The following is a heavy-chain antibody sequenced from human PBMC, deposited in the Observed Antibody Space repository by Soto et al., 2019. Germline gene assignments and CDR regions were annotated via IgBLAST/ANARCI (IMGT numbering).Heavy chain of an antibody. J-gene: IGHJ4*02. CDR3: ASTFVGIAVAGYFDY. CDR1: GGSFSCYY. V-gene: IGHV4-34*01. Sequence: SETLSLTCAVYGGSFSCYYWSWIRQAPGKGLEWIGEINHSGSTNYNPSLKSRVTISVDTSKNQFSLKLSSVTAADTAVYYCASTFVGIAVAGYFDYWGQGTLVTVSS. D-gene: IGHD6-19*01. CDR2: INHSGST.